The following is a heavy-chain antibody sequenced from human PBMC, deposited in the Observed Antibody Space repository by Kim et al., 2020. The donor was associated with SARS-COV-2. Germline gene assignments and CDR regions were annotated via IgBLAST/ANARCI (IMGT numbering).Heavy chain of an antibody. CDR1: GFTFSSYG. V-gene: IGHV3-30*18. CDR3: AKSHVRGVILTWDQLSYYGMDV. CDR2: ISYDGSNK. J-gene: IGHJ6*02. D-gene: IGHD3-10*01. Sequence: GGSLRLSCAASGFTFSSYGMHWVRQAPGKGLEWVAVISYDGSNKYYADSVKGRFTISRDNSKNTLYLQMNSMRAEDTAVYYCAKSHVRGVILTWDQLSYYGMDVWAKGPRSPSP.